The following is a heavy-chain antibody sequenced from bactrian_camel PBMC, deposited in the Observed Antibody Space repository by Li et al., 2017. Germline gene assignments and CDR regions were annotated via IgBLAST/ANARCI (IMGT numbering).Heavy chain of an antibody. CDR1: GFTFSDHH. V-gene: IGHV3-2*01. CDR2: IASGSTYR. CDR3: AKDHPPLRNYGGTYYAELRDFDY. J-gene: IGHJ6*01. Sequence: QLVESGGGLVQPGGSLRLSCAASGFTFSDHHMSWVRQAPGKGLEWVSSIASGSTYRSYTDSVKGRFTISRDNAKNTVYLQLNDLKTEDTAMYYCAKDHPPLRNYGGTYYAELRDFDYGGQGTQVTVS. D-gene: IGHD2*01.